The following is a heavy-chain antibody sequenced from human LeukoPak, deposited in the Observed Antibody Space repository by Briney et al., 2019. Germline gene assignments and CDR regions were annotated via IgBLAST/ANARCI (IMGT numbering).Heavy chain of an antibody. CDR2: IYSDGSNE. J-gene: IGHJ4*02. D-gene: IGHD6-19*01. CDR3: AREQQWLGPLDY. V-gene: IGHV3-33*01. CDR1: GFNFSSFG. Sequence: GGSLRLSCAASGFNFSSFGLHWVRQAPGKGLEWVAIIYSDGSNEYYAGSVKGRFTISRDNSKNTLSLQMNSLRAEDTAVYHCAREQQWLGPLDYWGQGTLVTVSS.